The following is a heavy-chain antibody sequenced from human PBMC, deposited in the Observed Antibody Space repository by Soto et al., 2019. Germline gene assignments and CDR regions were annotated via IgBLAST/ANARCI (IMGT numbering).Heavy chain of an antibody. Sequence: QVQLVQSGAEVKKPGSSVRVSCKASGDTFTFYSINWVRQAPGLGLEWMGRINPILSMSNYAQRFQGRVTMTADKSTRTAYMERRSLRSEDTAMYYCASSYGSGYRAFDYWGQGALVTVSS. J-gene: IGHJ4*02. CDR2: INPILSMS. D-gene: IGHD3-10*01. CDR1: GDTFTFYS. V-gene: IGHV1-69*02. CDR3: ASSYGSGYRAFDY.